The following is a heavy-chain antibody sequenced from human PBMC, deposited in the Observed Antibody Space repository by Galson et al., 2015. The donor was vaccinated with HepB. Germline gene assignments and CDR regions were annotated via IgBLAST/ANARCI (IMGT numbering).Heavy chain of an antibody. CDR2: INSGSSFK. V-gene: IGHV3-21*01. D-gene: IGHD4-17*01. J-gene: IGHJ4*02. CDR3: ARGGITTVTYAY. Sequence: SLRLSCAASGFTFSRYGLNWVRQAPGKGLEWVSSINSGSSFKYYTDSVKGRFTISRDNAKNSLYLQMNSLRTEDTAVYYCARGGITTVTYAYWGQGTLVTVSS. CDR1: GFTFSRYG.